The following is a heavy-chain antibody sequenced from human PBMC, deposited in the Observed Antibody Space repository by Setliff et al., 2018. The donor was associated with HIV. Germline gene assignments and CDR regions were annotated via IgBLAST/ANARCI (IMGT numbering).Heavy chain of an antibody. V-gene: IGHV4-31*03. D-gene: IGHD2-21*01. J-gene: IGHJ4*02. CDR1: GGSISTGGYY. Sequence: TLSLTCTVSGGSISTGGYYWSWIRQHPGKGLEWIGYIYYSGGTYYNPSLKSRITMSIDTSKNQFSLKLNSVTAADTAVYFCARASRWGSIPFDYWGQGTLVTVSS. CDR3: ARASRWGSIPFDY. CDR2: IYYSGGT.